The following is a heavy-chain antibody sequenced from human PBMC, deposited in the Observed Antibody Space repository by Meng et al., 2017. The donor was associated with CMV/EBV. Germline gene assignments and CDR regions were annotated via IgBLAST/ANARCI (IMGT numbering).Heavy chain of an antibody. CDR1: GFSLSTSGVG. J-gene: IGHJ4*02. CDR3: AHRGSYGYHGY. CDR2: IYWDDDK. Sequence: QTNLKDSCPPRVQPTQTCTLTCTFSGFSLSTSGVGVGWIRQPPGKALEWLALIYWDDDKRYSPSLKSRLTITKDTSKNQVVLTMTNMDPVDTATYYCAHRGSYGYHGYWGQGTLVTVSS. V-gene: IGHV2-5*02. D-gene: IGHD5-18*01.